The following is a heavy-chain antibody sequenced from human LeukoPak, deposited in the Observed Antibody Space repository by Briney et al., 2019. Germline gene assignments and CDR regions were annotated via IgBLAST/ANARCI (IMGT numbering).Heavy chain of an antibody. Sequence: PGGSLRLSCAASGFTFDDYGMSWVRQAPGKGLEWVSGINWNGGSTGYADSVKGRFTISRDNAKNSLYLQMNSLRAEDTALYYCARDRITIFGGVIDYWGQGTLVTVSS. CDR1: GFTFDDYG. D-gene: IGHD3-3*01. V-gene: IGHV3-20*04. J-gene: IGHJ4*02. CDR3: ARDRITIFGGVIDY. CDR2: INWNGGST.